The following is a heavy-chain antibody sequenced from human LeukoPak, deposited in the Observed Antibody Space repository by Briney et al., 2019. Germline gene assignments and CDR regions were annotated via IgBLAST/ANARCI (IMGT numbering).Heavy chain of an antibody. J-gene: IGHJ6*04. Sequence: ASVKVSCKASGGTFSSYAISWVRQAPGQGLEWMGGIIPIFGTVHYPQKFQGRVTLTADESTNTACMELSSLRSEDTAVYYCARALPHGTIFVFGSGAMGVWGKGTTVTVSS. CDR3: ARALPHGTIFVFGSGAMGV. V-gene: IGHV1-69*01. CDR2: IIPIFGTV. D-gene: IGHD1-14*01. CDR1: GGTFSSYA.